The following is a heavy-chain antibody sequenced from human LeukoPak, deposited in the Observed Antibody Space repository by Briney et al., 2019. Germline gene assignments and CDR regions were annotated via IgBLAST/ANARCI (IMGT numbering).Heavy chain of an antibody. CDR3: ARETIYGDYGEFDY. D-gene: IGHD4-17*01. V-gene: IGHV1-2*02. CDR2: INPNSGGT. J-gene: IGHJ4*02. CDR1: GYIFTGYY. Sequence: ASVKVSCKASGYIFTGYYMHWVRQAPGQGLEWMGWINPNSGGTNYAQKFQGRVTMTRDTSISTAYMELSRLRSDDTAVYYCARETIYGDYGEFDYWGQGTLVTVSS.